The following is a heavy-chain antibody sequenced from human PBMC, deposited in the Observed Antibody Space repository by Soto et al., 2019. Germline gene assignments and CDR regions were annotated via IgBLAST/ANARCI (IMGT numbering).Heavy chain of an antibody. CDR2: ISSSSSVI. Sequence: GGSLRLSCAAPTFIFSTYWMTWVRQAPGKGLEWVSYISSSSSVIDYADSVKGRFTVSRDNARNPLYLQMNSLRAEDTAVYYCARDLSWGSNWYYYMDVWGKGSTVTVSS. D-gene: IGHD7-27*01. J-gene: IGHJ6*03. V-gene: IGHV3-48*01. CDR1: TFIFSTYW. CDR3: ARDLSWGSNWYYYMDV.